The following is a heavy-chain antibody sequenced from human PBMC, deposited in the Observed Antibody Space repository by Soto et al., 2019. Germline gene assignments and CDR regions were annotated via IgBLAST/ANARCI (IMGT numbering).Heavy chain of an antibody. CDR1: GGSFSGYY. D-gene: IGHD6-13*01. V-gene: IGHV4-34*01. CDR2: INHSGST. J-gene: IGHJ5*02. CDR3: ARGRIGAAAGST. Sequence: QVQLQQWGAGLLKPSETLSLTCAVYGGSFSGYYWSWIRQPPGKGLEWIGGINHSGSTNYNPSLKSRVTISVDTSKNQFSLKLSSVTAADTAVYYCARGRIGAAAGSTWGQGTLVTVSS.